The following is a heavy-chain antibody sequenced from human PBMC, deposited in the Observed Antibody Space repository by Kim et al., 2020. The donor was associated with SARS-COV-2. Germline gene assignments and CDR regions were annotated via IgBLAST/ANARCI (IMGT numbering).Heavy chain of an antibody. Sequence: ADSVNGRFTISRDNSKNTLYLQINGLGAEDTAVYYCAKDLLSDFWSGPFAYWGRGTLVSVSS. J-gene: IGHJ4*02. V-gene: IGHV3-23*01. CDR3: AKDLLSDFWSGPFAY. D-gene: IGHD3-3*01.